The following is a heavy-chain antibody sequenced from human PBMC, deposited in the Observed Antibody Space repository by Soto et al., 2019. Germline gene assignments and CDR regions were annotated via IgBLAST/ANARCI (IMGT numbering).Heavy chain of an antibody. Sequence: QVQLVESGGGVVQPGRSLRLSCAASGFTFSPYTMHWVRQTPGKGLEWVAVISYDGGDKYYADSVRGRFTISRDNSKNTLFFQMNNLRAEDTALYYCARGGGFCGADCYKGGIDYWGQGALVTVSS. CDR2: ISYDGGDK. CDR1: GFTFSPYT. D-gene: IGHD2-21*02. V-gene: IGHV3-30*14. J-gene: IGHJ4*02. CDR3: ARGGGFCGADCYKGGIDY.